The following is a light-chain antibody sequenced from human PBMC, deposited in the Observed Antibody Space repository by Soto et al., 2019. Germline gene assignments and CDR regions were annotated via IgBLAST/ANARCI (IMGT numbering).Light chain of an antibody. J-gene: IGKJ4*01. CDR2: DAS. Sequence: DIQMTQSPSSLSASVGDGVTITCRASQGINIYLAWYKQKAGKVPKLLIYDASTLQSGVPSRFSGSGSGTDFTLTISGLQPEDVATYYCQKYNGAPLTFGGGTKVEIK. CDR1: QGINIY. CDR3: QKYNGAPLT. V-gene: IGKV1-27*01.